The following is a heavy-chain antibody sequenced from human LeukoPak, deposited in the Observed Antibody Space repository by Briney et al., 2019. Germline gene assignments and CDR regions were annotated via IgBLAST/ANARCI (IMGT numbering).Heavy chain of an antibody. CDR3: ARAAVRFLEWLLHY. V-gene: IGHV3-7*01. D-gene: IGHD3-3*01. CDR1: GFTFSSYW. J-gene: IGHJ4*02. Sequence: PGGSLRLSCAASGFTFSSYWMSWVRQAQGKGLEWMANIKQDGSEKYYVDSVKGRFTISRDNAKNSLYLQMNSLRAEDTAVYYCARAAVRFLEWLLHYWGQGTLVTVSS. CDR2: IKQDGSEK.